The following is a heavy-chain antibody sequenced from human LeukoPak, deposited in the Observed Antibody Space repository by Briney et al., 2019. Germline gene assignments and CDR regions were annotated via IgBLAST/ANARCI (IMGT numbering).Heavy chain of an antibody. V-gene: IGHV1-2*02. D-gene: IGHD3-22*01. CDR3: ARLASLYDSSGYYWGDY. Sequence: GASVKVSCKASGYTFSSYDIHWVRQATGQGLEWMGWMNPNSGGTNYAQKFQGRVTMTRDTSISTAYMELSRLRSDDTAVYYCARLASLYDSSGYYWGDYWGQGTLVTVSS. CDR2: MNPNSGGT. J-gene: IGHJ4*02. CDR1: GYTFSSYD.